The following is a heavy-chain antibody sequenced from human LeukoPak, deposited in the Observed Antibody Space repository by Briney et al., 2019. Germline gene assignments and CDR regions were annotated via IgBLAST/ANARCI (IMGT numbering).Heavy chain of an antibody. J-gene: IGHJ4*02. CDR3: ARPTVTTGNAY. D-gene: IGHD4-17*01. V-gene: IGHV1-46*01. CDR1: GYTFTSYY. Sequence: ASVKVSCKASGYTFTSYYMHWVRQAPGQGLEWMGIINPSGGTTSYAQKFQGRVTMTRDMSTSTVYMELSSLRSEDTAMYYCARPTVTTGNAYWGQGTLVTVSS. CDR2: INPSGGTT.